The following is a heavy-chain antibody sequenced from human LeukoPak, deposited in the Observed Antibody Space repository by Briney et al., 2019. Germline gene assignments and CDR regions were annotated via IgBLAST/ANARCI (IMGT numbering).Heavy chain of an antibody. CDR1: GGSISSYY. J-gene: IGHJ4*02. D-gene: IGHD6-19*01. CDR2: IYYSGTT. V-gene: IGHV4-59*08. Sequence: SETLSLTCTVSGGSISSYYWRWLRQPPGKGPEWIGYIYYSGTTNYNPSLKSRVTISVDTSKNQFSLKLNSMTAADTAVYYCARLASSGWSHCDYWGQGTLVTVSS. CDR3: ARLASSGWSHCDY.